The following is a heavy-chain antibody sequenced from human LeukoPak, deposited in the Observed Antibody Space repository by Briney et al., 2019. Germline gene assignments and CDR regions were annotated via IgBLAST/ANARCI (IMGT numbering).Heavy chain of an antibody. Sequence: PSETLSLTCTVSGGSISSYYWSWIRQPPGKGLEWIGCIYYSGSTNYNPSLKNRVTISVDTSKKQFSLKLSSVTAADTAVYYCARDGPGGYCSGGSCYPFHDAFDIWGQGTMVTVSS. J-gene: IGHJ3*02. CDR3: ARDGPGGYCSGGSCYPFHDAFDI. D-gene: IGHD2-15*01. V-gene: IGHV4-59*01. CDR1: GGSISSYY. CDR2: IYYSGST.